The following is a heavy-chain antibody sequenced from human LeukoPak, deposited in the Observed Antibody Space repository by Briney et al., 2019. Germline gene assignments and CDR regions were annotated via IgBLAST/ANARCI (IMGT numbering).Heavy chain of an antibody. Sequence: GGSLRLSCAASGFSFGTYGMSWVRQVPGKGLEWVSGINWNGASTVYADSVKGRFTISRDNAKNSLYLQMNSLRPEDTAVYYCAKGYNYAYEYWGQGTLVTVSS. CDR3: AKGYNYAYEY. V-gene: IGHV3-20*04. CDR1: GFSFGTYG. J-gene: IGHJ4*02. CDR2: INWNGAST. D-gene: IGHD5-18*01.